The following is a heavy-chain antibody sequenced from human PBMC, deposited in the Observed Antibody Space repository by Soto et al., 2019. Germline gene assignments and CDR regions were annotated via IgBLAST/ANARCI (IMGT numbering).Heavy chain of an antibody. Sequence: QLQLQESGPGLVKPSETLSLTCTVSGGSISSSSHYWGWIRQPPGKGLEWIGSIYYSGSTYYNPSLKSRVTNTLDTSQNQFSLKLSSVTAADTAVYYCARVTRPRAFDIWGQGTMVTVSS. D-gene: IGHD4-4*01. V-gene: IGHV4-39*01. J-gene: IGHJ3*02. CDR3: ARVTRPRAFDI. CDR2: IYYSGST. CDR1: GGSISSSSHY.